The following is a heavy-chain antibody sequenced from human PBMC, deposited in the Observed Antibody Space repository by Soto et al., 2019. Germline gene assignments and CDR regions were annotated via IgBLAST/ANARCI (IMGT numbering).Heavy chain of an antibody. Sequence: PGGSRRLSCAASGCTFPNYGMHCVRQAPGKWLEWVAIIWYDGIDKYYADSVKGRFTISRDNSQNTVYLQMNSLRAEDTAMYYCAAGEPLNYRGQGTLVTVSS. CDR3: AAGEPLNY. CDR2: IWYDGIDK. CDR1: GCTFPNYG. D-gene: IGHD3-10*01. V-gene: IGHV3-33*01. J-gene: IGHJ4*02.